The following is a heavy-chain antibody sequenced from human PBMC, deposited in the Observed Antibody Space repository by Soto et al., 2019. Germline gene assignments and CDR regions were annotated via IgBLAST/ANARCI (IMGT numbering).Heavy chain of an antibody. D-gene: IGHD3-22*01. CDR2: INHSGNT. Sequence: SETLSLTCAVYGGSFSGYYWSWIRQPPGKGLEWIGEINHSGNTNYNPSLKSRVTISVDTSKNQFSLKLSSVTAADTAVYYCARARGRYYYDIGMGSTPSVYDYWGQGTLVTVS. V-gene: IGHV4-34*01. J-gene: IGHJ4*02. CDR3: ARARGRYYYDIGMGSTPSVYDY. CDR1: GGSFSGYY.